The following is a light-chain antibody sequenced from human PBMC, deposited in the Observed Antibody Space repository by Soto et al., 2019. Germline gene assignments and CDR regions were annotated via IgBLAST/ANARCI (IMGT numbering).Light chain of an antibody. Sequence: QSVLTQPPSVSAAPGQKVSISCSGTNSNIGRNYVSWYQHLPGTTPRLLIYDNNKRPSGIPDRFSGSKSGTSATLGITGLQTGDEADFYCGTWDNRLNAVIFGGGTKVTVL. CDR2: DNN. CDR3: GTWDNRLNAVI. J-gene: IGLJ2*01. V-gene: IGLV1-51*01. CDR1: NSNIGRNY.